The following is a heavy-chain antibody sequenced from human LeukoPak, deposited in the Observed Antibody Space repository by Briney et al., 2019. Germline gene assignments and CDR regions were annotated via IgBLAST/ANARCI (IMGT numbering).Heavy chain of an antibody. D-gene: IGHD3-22*01. CDR1: GFTFTNYA. CDR3: ANDGAYYDSSTDAFDI. CDR2: ISYNGGST. J-gene: IGHJ3*02. V-gene: IGHV3-64*01. Sequence: GGSLRLSCAASGFTFTNYAMHWVRQAPGKGLEYVSAISYNGGSTYYANSVKGRFTISRDNSKNTLYLQMNSLRAEDTAVYYCANDGAYYDSSTDAFDIWGQGTMVTVSS.